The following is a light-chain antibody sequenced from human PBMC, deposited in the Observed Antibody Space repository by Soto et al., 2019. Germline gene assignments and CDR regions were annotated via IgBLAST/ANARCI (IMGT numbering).Light chain of an antibody. Sequence: QLVLTQPASVSGSPGQSITISCTGTSSDVGGYNYVSWYQQHPGKAPKLMIYDVSNRPSGISNRFSGSKSGNTASLTISGLQAEDEADYYCSSYTGSSTYVFGTGTKVTVL. V-gene: IGLV2-14*01. CDR3: SSYTGSSTYV. J-gene: IGLJ1*01. CDR2: DVS. CDR1: SSDVGGYNY.